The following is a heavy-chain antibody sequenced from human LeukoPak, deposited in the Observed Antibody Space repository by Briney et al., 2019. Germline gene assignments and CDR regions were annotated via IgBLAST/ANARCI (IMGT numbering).Heavy chain of an antibody. CDR3: ARGGVIAAFDY. CDR1: GFTLSNYW. V-gene: IGHV3-74*01. D-gene: IGHD6-6*01. Sequence: SGGSLRLSCAASGFTLSNYWMHWVRQAPGKGLVWVSRIANDGSSTTYADSVKGRFSISRDTAKNTLFLQMSSLRAEDPVVYYCARGGVIAAFDYWGQGALVTVSS. J-gene: IGHJ4*02. CDR2: IANDGSST.